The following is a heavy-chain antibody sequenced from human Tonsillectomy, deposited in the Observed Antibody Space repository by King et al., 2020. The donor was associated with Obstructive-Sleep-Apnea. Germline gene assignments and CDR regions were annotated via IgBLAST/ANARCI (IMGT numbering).Heavy chain of an antibody. D-gene: IGHD6-13*01. Sequence: VQLVQSGGGLVKPGGSLRLSCAASGFTFSSYNMNWVRQAPGKGLEWVSSISSSRGYIYYADSVKGRFTISRDNAKSSLYLQMNSLRVEDTAVYYCASAQAAAAPFDYWGQGTLVTVSS. CDR1: GFTFSSYN. J-gene: IGHJ4*02. V-gene: IGHV3-21*01. CDR2: ISSSRGYI. CDR3: ASAQAAAAPFDY.